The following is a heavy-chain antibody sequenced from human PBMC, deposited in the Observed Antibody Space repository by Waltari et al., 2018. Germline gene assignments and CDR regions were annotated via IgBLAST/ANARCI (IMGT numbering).Heavy chain of an antibody. CDR1: GFTFSMHG. V-gene: IGHV3-48*02. CDR3: ARAREMGDY. J-gene: IGHJ4*02. Sequence: EVQLVESGGGLVHPGGSLRLSCAASGFTFSMHGMNWVRQAPGKGLEWFSYISSSSGSIYYADSVKGRFTISRDNAKNSLYLQMNSLRDEDTAVYYCARAREMGDYWGQGTLVNVSS. CDR2: ISSSSGSI. D-gene: IGHD1-26*01.